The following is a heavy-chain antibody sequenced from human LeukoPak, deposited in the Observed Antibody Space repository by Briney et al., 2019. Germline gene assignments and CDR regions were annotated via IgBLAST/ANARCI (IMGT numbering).Heavy chain of an antibody. D-gene: IGHD2/OR15-2a*01. CDR1: GDTFSDYT. Sequence: SVKVSCKASGDTFSDYTVSWVRQAPGQGLEWMGRIIPIFGTRNYAQKLQGRVTITADESTSTAYMELSSLRSEDTAVYYCAREGSKGLSRADAFDIWGQGTMVIVS. CDR3: AREGSKGLSRADAFDI. V-gene: IGHV1-69*13. J-gene: IGHJ3*02. CDR2: IIPIFGTR.